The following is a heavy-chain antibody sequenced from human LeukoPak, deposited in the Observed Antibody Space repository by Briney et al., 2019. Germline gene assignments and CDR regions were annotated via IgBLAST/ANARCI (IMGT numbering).Heavy chain of an antibody. D-gene: IGHD1-26*01. V-gene: IGHV3-11*04. Sequence: GGSLRLSCAVSGFSFSDYHMSWIRQAPGKGLEWVSYTSSSGSSRYYADSVKGRFTISRDNAKNSLYLQMNSLRADDTAVYYCARALGNQLGHSRSKSAPNDYWGQGTLVTVSS. CDR2: TSSSGSSR. J-gene: IGHJ4*01. CDR1: GFSFSDYH. CDR3: ARALGNQLGHSRSKSAPNDY.